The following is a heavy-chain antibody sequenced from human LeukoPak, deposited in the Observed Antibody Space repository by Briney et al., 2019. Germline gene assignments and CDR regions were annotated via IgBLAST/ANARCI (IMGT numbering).Heavy chain of an antibody. Sequence: GGSLRLSCAASGFTFSSYGMHWVRQAPGKGLEWVAVIWYDGSNKYYADSVKGRFTISRDNSKTTLYLQMKSLRAEDTAVYYCASIVGADPRGAFDIWGQGTMVTVSS. CDR3: ASIVGADPRGAFDI. D-gene: IGHD1-26*01. CDR1: GFTFSSYG. V-gene: IGHV3-33*01. CDR2: IWYDGSNK. J-gene: IGHJ3*02.